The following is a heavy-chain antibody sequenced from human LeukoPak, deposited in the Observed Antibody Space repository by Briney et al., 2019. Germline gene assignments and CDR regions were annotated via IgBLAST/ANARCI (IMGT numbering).Heavy chain of an antibody. CDR1: GGSISSYY. V-gene: IGHV4-59*01. Sequence: SETLSLTRTVSGGSISSYYWSWIRQPPGKGLERSGYIYYSGSTNHNPSLKSRVTISVDTSKNQFSRKLSSVTAADTAVYYCARGPGSSGWSDYWGQGTLVTVSS. D-gene: IGHD6-19*01. CDR2: IYYSGST. CDR3: ARGPGSSGWSDY. J-gene: IGHJ4*02.